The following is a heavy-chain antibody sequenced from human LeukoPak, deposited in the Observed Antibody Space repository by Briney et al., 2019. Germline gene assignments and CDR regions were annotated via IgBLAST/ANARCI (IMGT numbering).Heavy chain of an antibody. D-gene: IGHD6-19*01. CDR1: GSSISSWY. J-gene: IGHJ4*02. CDR2: IYDSGNT. Sequence: SETLSLTCTVSGSSISSWYWSWVRQPPGKGLEWIGYIYDSGNTNYNPSLKTRVTISADTSKNQLSLNLTSVTAADTAVYYCARETKLMGYSSGLGFNYWGQGTLVTVSS. CDR3: ARETKLMGYSSGLGFNY. V-gene: IGHV4-59*01.